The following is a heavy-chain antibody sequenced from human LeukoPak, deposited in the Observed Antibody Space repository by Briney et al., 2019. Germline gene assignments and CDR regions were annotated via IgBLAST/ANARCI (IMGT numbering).Heavy chain of an antibody. CDR1: GDSISSST. CDR3: ARGRRPQDAFDI. V-gene: IGHV3-11*04. J-gene: IGHJ3*02. Sequence: LSLTCTVSGDSISSSTYYWGWIRQPPGKGLEWVSYVSSSSSTIYYADSVKGRFTISRDNAKNSLYLQMNSLRAEDTAVYYCARGRRPQDAFDIWGQGTMVTVSS. CDR2: VSSSSSTI.